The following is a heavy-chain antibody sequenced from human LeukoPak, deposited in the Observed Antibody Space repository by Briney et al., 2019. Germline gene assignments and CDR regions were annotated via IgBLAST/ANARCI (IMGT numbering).Heavy chain of an antibody. Sequence: GASVNVPCKASGYTFTSYGISWVRQAPGQGLEWMGWISAYNGNTNYAQKLQGRVTMTTDTSTSTAYMELRSLRSDDTAVYYCARIVVVPAAYGGIAARPADYWGQGTLVTVSS. CDR1: GYTFTSYG. D-gene: IGHD2-2*01. CDR3: ARIVVVPAAYGGIAARPADY. CDR2: ISAYNGNT. V-gene: IGHV1-18*01. J-gene: IGHJ4*02.